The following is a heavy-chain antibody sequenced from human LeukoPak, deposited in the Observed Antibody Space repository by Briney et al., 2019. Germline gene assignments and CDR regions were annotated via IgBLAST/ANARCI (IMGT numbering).Heavy chain of an antibody. CDR2: CSGSGGSS. V-gene: IGHV3-23*01. Sequence: GGSLRLSCVASGFTFSSYAMSWVRQAPGKGLEWVSTCSGSGGSSYYANSVKGRFTISRDNAKNSLYLQMNSLRAEDTAVYYCARDNGGRFGYFDLWGRGTLVAVSS. D-gene: IGHD2-8*01. CDR1: GFTFSSYA. J-gene: IGHJ2*01. CDR3: ARDNGGRFGYFDL.